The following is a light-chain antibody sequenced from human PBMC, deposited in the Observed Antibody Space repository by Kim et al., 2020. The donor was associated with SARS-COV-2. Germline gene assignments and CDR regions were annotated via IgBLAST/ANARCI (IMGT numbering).Light chain of an antibody. CDR2: DAS. Sequence: TSVGDRVTITCQARQDITNYLSWFQQKPGKAPKLLINDASNLETGVPSRFSVSGSGTDFTFTISSLQPEDIATYYCQQYDNLPLTFGQGTRLEIK. CDR3: QQYDNLPLT. CDR1: QDITNY. V-gene: IGKV1-33*01. J-gene: IGKJ5*01.